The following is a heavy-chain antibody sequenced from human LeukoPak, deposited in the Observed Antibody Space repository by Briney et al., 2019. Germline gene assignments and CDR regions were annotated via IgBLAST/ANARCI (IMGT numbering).Heavy chain of an antibody. CDR2: IYHSGST. V-gene: IGHV4-38-2*02. Sequence: SETLCLTCTVSDYSISSSYYWGWIRQSPGKGLEWFGIIYHSGSTYYNPSLKSRVTISVDTSKNQFSLKLSSVTAADTAVYYCARVSGRFTWYFDLWGRGTPVTVSS. CDR1: DYSISSSYY. CDR3: ARVSGRFTWYFDL. J-gene: IGHJ2*01.